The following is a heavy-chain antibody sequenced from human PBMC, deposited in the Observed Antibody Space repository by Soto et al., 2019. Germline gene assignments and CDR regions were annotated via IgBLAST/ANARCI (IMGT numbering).Heavy chain of an antibody. CDR1: GYTFTSYY. V-gene: IGHV1-46*01. CDR3: ASDGGQYESSGYYPDY. J-gene: IGHJ4*02. CDR2: INPSGGST. Sequence: QVQLVQSGAEVKKPGASVKVSCKASGYTFTSYYMHWVRQAPGQGLEWMGIINPSGGSTSYAQKFQGRVTMTRDTSTSTVYMELSSLRSEDTAVYYCASDGGQYESSGYYPDYWGQGTLVTVSS. D-gene: IGHD3-22*01.